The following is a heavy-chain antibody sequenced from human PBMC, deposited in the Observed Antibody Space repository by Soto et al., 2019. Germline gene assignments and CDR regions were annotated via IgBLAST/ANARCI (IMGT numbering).Heavy chain of an antibody. CDR2: IYHSGST. CDR1: GGSSSGSNG. Sequence: PSETLCLRCAVSGGSSSGSNGWSWVRQPPGKGLEWIGEIYHSGSTNYNPSLKSRVTISVDRSKNQFSLKLSSVTAADTAVYYCARGQRREDWFDPWGQGTLVTVSS. J-gene: IGHJ5*02. D-gene: IGHD1-26*01. CDR3: ARGQRREDWFDP. V-gene: IGHV4-4*02.